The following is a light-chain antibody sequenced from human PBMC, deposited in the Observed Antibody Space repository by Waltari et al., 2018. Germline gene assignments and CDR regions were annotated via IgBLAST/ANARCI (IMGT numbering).Light chain of an antibody. J-gene: IGLJ2*01. CDR1: SSDVGGYNF. Sequence: QSALTQPRSVSGSPGQSVTISCTGTSSDVGGYNFFSWYQQFPGKAPKLIIYDVNKRPSGVPNRFSGSKSGDTASLTISGLQAEDEADYYCCSYAGSYTRIFGGGTGLTVL. CDR3: CSYAGSYTRI. CDR2: DVN. V-gene: IGLV2-11*01.